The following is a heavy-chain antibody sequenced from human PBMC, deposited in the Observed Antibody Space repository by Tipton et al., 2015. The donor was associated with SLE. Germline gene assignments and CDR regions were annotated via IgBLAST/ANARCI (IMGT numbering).Heavy chain of an antibody. D-gene: IGHD6-13*01. CDR1: GFTFRSYE. J-gene: IGHJ4*02. CDR2: ISYDGSNK. V-gene: IGHV3-30*04. CDR3: ANGYSSSWYYFDY. Sequence: SLRLSCAASGFTFRSYEMNWVRQAPGKGLEWVALISYDGSNKYYADSVKGRFTISRDNSKNTLYLQMNSLRAEDTAVYYCANGYSSSWYYFDYWGQGTLVTVSS.